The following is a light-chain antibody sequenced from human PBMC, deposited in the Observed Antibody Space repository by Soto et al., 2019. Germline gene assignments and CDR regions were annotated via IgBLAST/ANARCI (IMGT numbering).Light chain of an antibody. Sequence: EIMMTQSPETLSVSPGERPTLSCRASQSVSDKVAWYQQTSGQPPKLLIYDTVRRAAGVPGRFSGSGSGTQFTLTISSLQSEDFAVYYCQQYNNWPPWTFGQGTKLEIK. CDR2: DTV. CDR3: QQYNNWPPWT. V-gene: IGKV3-15*01. J-gene: IGKJ1*01. CDR1: QSVSDK.